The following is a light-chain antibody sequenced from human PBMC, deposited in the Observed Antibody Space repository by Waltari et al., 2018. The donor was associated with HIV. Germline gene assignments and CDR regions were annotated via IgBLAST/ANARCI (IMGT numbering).Light chain of an antibody. V-gene: IGLV2-14*01. J-gene: IGLJ2*01. Sequence: QSALTQPASVSGSPGQSNTISCIGTSRDVGAYNYVTWYNHHPGKAPKALIYEVSTRPSGVSNRFTASQSGNTASLTISGLQTEDEADYYCSSYTSISSQVFGGGTKLTVL. CDR3: SSYTSISSQV. CDR1: SRDVGAYNY. CDR2: EVS.